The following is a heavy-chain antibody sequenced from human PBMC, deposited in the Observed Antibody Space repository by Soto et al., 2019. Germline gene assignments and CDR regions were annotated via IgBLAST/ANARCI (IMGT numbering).Heavy chain of an antibody. V-gene: IGHV1-3*01. CDR2: INAGNGNT. D-gene: IGHD5-18*01. CDR1: GYTFTSYA. CDR3: ARPAGGGYSYGHPSSRMDV. J-gene: IGHJ6*02. Sequence: QVQLVQSGAEVKKPGASVKVSCKASGYTFTSYAMHWVRQAPGQRLEWMGWINAGNGNTKYSQKFQGRVTITRDTSASTAYMELSSLRSEDTAVYYCARPAGGGYSYGHPSSRMDVWGQGTTVTVSS.